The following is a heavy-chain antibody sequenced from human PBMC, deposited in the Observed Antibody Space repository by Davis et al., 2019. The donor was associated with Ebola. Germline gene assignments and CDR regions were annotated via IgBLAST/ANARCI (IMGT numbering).Heavy chain of an antibody. J-gene: IGHJ4*02. Sequence: GGSLRLSCAASGFTFSSYSMNWVRQAPGKGLEWVSAISGSGGSTYYADSVKGRFTISRDNSKNTLYLQMNSLRAEDTAVYYCAKDSGIVATYCSYWGQGTLVTVSS. D-gene: IGHD5-12*01. V-gene: IGHV3-23*01. CDR2: ISGSGGST. CDR1: GFTFSSYS. CDR3: AKDSGIVATYCSY.